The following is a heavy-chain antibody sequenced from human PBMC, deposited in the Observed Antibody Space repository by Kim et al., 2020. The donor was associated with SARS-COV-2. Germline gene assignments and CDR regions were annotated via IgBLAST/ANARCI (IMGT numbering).Heavy chain of an antibody. CDR2: INPSGGST. D-gene: IGHD4-17*01. V-gene: IGHV1-46*03. CDR1: GYTFTSYY. J-gene: IGHJ6*02. Sequence: ASVKVSCKASGYTFTSYYMHWVRQAPGQGLEWMGIINPSGGSTNYAQKFQGRVTMTRDTSTSTVHMELSSLRSEDTAVYYCARDLTVTTQYYYYYYGMDVWGQGTTGTVSS. CDR3: ARDLTVTTQYYYYYYGMDV.